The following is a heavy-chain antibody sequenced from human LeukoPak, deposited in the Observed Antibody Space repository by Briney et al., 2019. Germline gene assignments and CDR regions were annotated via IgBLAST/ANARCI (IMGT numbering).Heavy chain of an antibody. D-gene: IGHD1-26*01. J-gene: IGHJ4*02. CDR1: GFTVSSNY. V-gene: IGHV3-66*01. CDR2: IYSGGST. CDR3: ASSGSYRTQHYFDY. Sequence: GGSLRLSCAASGFTVSSNYMSWVRQAPGKGLEWVSVIYSGGSTYYADSVKGRFTISRDNSKNTLYLQMNSLRAEDTAVYYCASSGSYRTQHYFDYRGQGTLVTVSS.